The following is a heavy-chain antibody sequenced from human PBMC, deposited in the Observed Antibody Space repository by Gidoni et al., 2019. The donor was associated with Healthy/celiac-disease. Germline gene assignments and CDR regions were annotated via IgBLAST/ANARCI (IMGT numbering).Heavy chain of an antibody. J-gene: IGHJ6*02. D-gene: IGHD6-19*01. CDR3: AREGVAVAGTSQHYYYGMDV. CDR1: GFTFSSYS. Sequence: EVQLVESGGGLVKPGGSLRLSCAASGFTFSSYSMNWVRQAPGKGLEWVSSISSSSSYIYYADSVKGRFTISRDNAKNSLYLQMNSLRAEDTAVYYCAREGVAVAGTSQHYYYGMDVWGQGTTVTVSS. V-gene: IGHV3-21*01. CDR2: ISSSSSYI.